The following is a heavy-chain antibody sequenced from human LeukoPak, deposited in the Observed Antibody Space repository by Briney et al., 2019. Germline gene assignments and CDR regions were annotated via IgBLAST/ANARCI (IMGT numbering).Heavy chain of an antibody. CDR2: ISGSGGST. CDR3: AKDGYSSSWPIPFDY. D-gene: IGHD6-13*01. Sequence: PGGSLRLSCAASGFTFSSYATSWVRQAPGKGLEWVSAISGSGGSTYYADSVKGRFTISRDNSKNTLYLQMNSLRAEDTAVYYCAKDGYSSSWPIPFDYWGQGTLVTVSS. CDR1: GFTFSSYA. V-gene: IGHV3-23*01. J-gene: IGHJ4*02.